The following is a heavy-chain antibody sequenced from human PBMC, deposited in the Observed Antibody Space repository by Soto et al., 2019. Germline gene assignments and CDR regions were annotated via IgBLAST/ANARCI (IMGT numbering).Heavy chain of an antibody. Sequence: LSLTFDFYVGSFSRYYWNWIRHPPGKGLEWLGEINHSGSTNYNPSLESRVTISLDTSKTQFSLKLTSVTAADTAVYYCARCEGRLVETWLDPWGEGTLV. J-gene: IGHJ5*02. CDR2: INHSGST. CDR3: ARCEGRLVETWLDP. D-gene: IGHD2-2*01. CDR1: VGSFSRYY. V-gene: IGHV4-34*01.